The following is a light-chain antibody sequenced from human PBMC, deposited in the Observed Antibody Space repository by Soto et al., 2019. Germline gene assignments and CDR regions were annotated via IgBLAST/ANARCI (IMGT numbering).Light chain of an antibody. CDR3: CSYAGSSTHVV. J-gene: IGLJ2*01. CDR1: SSDVGSYNP. Sequence: QSALTQPASVSGSPGQSITISCTGTSSDVGSYNPVSWYQQHPGKAPKLMIYEGSKRPSGVSNRFSGSKSGNTASLTISGLQAEDEADYYCCSYAGSSTHVVFGGGTQLTVL. V-gene: IGLV2-23*01. CDR2: EGS.